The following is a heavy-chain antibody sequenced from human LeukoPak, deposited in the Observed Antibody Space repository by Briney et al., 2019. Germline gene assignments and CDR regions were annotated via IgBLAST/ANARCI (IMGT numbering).Heavy chain of an antibody. J-gene: IGHJ5*02. D-gene: IGHD1-20*01. Sequence: PSETLSLTCAVSGGSISSGGYSWSWIRQPPGKDLEWIGYIYHSGSTYYNPSLKSRVTISVDRSKNQFSLKLSSVTAADTAVYYCARAGPSYNWNINWFDPWGQGTLVTVSS. CDR2: IYHSGST. V-gene: IGHV4-30-2*01. CDR1: GGSISSGGYS. CDR3: ARAGPSYNWNINWFDP.